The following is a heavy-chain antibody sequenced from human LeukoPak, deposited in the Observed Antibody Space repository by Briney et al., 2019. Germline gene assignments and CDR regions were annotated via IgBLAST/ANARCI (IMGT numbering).Heavy chain of an antibody. CDR1: GFTFSSYW. CDR2: IKQDGSEK. J-gene: IGHJ4*02. CDR3: ARVPSSMITFGGVIVRFDY. V-gene: IGHV3-7*01. D-gene: IGHD3-16*02. Sequence: GGSLRLSCAASGFTFSSYWMSWVRQAPGKGLEWVANIKQDGSEKYYVDSVKGRFTISRDNAKNSLYLQMNSLRAEDTAVYYCARVPSSMITFGGVIVRFDYWGQGTLVTVSS.